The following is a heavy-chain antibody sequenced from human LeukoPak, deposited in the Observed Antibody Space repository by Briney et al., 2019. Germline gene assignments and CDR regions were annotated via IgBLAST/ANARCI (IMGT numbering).Heavy chain of an antibody. Sequence: SETLSLTCTVSGGSISSGSYYWSWIRQPAGKGLEWIGRIYPSGSTNYNPSLKSLVTMSVDTSNNQFSLKLSSVTAADMAVYYCARDVVAAAGTWDYWGQGTLVTVSS. CDR3: ARDVVAAAGTWDY. CDR1: GGSISSGSYY. V-gene: IGHV4-61*02. D-gene: IGHD6-13*01. CDR2: IYPSGST. J-gene: IGHJ4*02.